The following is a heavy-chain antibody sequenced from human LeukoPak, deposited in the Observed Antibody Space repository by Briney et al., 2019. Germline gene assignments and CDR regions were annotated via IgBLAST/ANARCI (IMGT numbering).Heavy chain of an antibody. J-gene: IGHJ3*01. CDR2: IYYDGRT. CDR3: ARDSDPHGVSDV. D-gene: IGHD4-17*01. V-gene: IGHV4-31*03. CDR1: GGSVYSGAYY. Sequence: PSETLSLTCSVSGGSVYSGAYYWNWVRQHPGKGLEWLWHIYYDGRTNYNPSLKSRLAISIDTSENHFSLKLTSLTAADTAVYYCARDSDPHGVSDVWGLGTMVIVSS.